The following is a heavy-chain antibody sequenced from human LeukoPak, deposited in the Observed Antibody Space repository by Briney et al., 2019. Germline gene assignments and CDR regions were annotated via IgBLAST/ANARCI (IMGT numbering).Heavy chain of an antibody. CDR1: GYSITTGYY. V-gene: IGHV4-38-2*02. CDR3: ARVADGKGYPFDY. J-gene: IGHJ4*02. Sequence: SETLSLTCTVSGYSITTGYYWAWIRQPPGKGPEWIGSMYHNSGATFYSPSLKSRVTISVDTSKNQFSLKLSSVTAADTAVYYCARVADGKGYPFDYWGQGTLVTVSS. CDR2: MYHNSGAT. D-gene: IGHD5-18*01.